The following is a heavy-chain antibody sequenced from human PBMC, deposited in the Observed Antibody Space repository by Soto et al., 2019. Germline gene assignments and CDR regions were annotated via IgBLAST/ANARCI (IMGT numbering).Heavy chain of an antibody. Sequence: QVQLVESGGGVVQPGRSLRLSCAASGFTFNNYGMHWVRQAPGKGLEWLAVIWNDGSNSSYANSVKGRFTISRDNSKNTLYLQMSSLRAEDTGVYYCARRQIPPPTRGAANARGAMDVWGQVTTVTVSS. V-gene: IGHV3-33*01. CDR2: IWNDGSNS. J-gene: IGHJ6*02. CDR1: GFTFNNYG. D-gene: IGHD6-13*01. CDR3: ARRQIPPPTRGAANARGAMDV.